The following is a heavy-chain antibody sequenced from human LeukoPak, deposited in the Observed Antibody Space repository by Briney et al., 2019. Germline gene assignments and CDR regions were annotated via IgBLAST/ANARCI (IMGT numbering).Heavy chain of an antibody. CDR3: ARGGRALNYFDY. CDR2: INSDGSST. CDR1: GFTFSSYW. J-gene: IGHJ4*02. V-gene: IGHV3-74*01. Sequence: GGSLRLSCAASGFTFSSYWMHWVRQAPGEGLVWVSRINSDGSSTSYADSVKGRFTISRDNAKNTLYLQMNSLRAEDTAVYYCARGGRALNYFDYWGQGTLVTVSS.